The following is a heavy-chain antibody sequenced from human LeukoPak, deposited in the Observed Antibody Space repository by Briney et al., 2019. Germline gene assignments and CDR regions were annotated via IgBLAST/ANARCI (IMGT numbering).Heavy chain of an antibody. J-gene: IGHJ4*02. CDR2: LYYSGST. Sequence: SETLSLTCSVSGGSISSYYWSWIRQPPGKGPEWIGHLYYSGSTYYNPSLKSRVTISVDTSKNQFSLKLSSVTAADTAVYYCARHVGNSGSGSYLTYFDYWGQGTLVTVS. CDR1: GGSISSYY. V-gene: IGHV4-59*08. D-gene: IGHD3-10*01. CDR3: ARHVGNSGSGSYLTYFDY.